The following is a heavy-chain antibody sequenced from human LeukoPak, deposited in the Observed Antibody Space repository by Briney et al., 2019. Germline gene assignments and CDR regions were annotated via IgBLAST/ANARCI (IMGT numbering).Heavy chain of an antibody. CDR3: ARGGYSYGYIDY. CDR1: GFTFSSYW. V-gene: IGHV3-74*01. CDR2: INSDGSST. J-gene: IGHJ4*02. D-gene: IGHD5-18*01. Sequence: GGSLRLSCAASGFTFSSYWMHWVRQAPGKGLVWVSRINSDGSSTSYADSVKGRFTISRDNAKNTLYLQMNSLKAEDTAVYYCARGGYSYGYIDYWGQGTLVTVSS.